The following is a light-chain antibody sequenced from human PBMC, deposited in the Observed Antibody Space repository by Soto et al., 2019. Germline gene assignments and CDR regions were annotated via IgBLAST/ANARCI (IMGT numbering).Light chain of an antibody. CDR1: QSVLYSSNNKNY. CDR3: QQYYSRPLT. CDR2: WAS. Sequence: DIVVTHSPDSLAVSLGERATINCKSSQSVLYSSNNKNYLAWYQQKPGQPPKLLIYWASTRESGVPDRFSGSGSGTDFTLTISSLQAEDVAIYFCQQYYSRPLTFGGGTKVDNK. J-gene: IGKJ4*01. V-gene: IGKV4-1*01.